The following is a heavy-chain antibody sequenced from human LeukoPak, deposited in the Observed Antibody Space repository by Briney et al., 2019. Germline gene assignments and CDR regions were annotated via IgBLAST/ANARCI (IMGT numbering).Heavy chain of an antibody. J-gene: IGHJ4*02. CDR1: GFSFSSYA. CDR2: ICGSSGHT. CDR3: AKVGFSGMEWLLYSDH. V-gene: IGHV3-23*01. Sequence: GGSLRLSSAAPGFSFSSYAMTWVRRAPGKRLEWVSVICGSSGHTYYADSVKGRFTISTDNSKNTLYLQRNSLRAEDTAVYYCAKVGFSGMEWLLYSDHWGQGTLVTVSS. D-gene: IGHD3-3*01.